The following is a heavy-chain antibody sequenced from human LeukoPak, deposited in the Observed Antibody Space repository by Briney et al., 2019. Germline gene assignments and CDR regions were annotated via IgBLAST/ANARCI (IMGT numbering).Heavy chain of an antibody. V-gene: IGHV4-30-2*01. CDR3: ARGREMATVYYFDY. Sequence: SETLSLTCAVSGVSISSGGYSWSWIRQPPGKGLEWIGYIYHSGSTYYNPSLKSRVTISVDRSKNQFSLKLSSVTAADTAVYYCARGREMATVYYFDYWGQGTLVTVSS. D-gene: IGHD5-24*01. CDR1: GVSISSGGYS. CDR2: IYHSGST. J-gene: IGHJ4*02.